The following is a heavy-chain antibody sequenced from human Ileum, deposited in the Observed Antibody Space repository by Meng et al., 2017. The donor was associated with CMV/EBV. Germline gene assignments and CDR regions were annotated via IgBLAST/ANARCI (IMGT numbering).Heavy chain of an antibody. V-gene: IGHV4-4*07. J-gene: IGHJ4*02. CDR1: GDSITSFY. D-gene: IGHD3-16*01. CDR3: ARGPGGFGDFNFDY. CDR2: IYHGGST. Sequence: VPVQESGPGLVKPSETLSLTCTVSGDSITSFYWSWIRQPAGKALEWIGRIYHGGSTNYNPSLKSRVTLSVDTSKNQFSMRLTSVTAADTAVYYCARGPGGFGDFNFDYWGQGTLVTVSS.